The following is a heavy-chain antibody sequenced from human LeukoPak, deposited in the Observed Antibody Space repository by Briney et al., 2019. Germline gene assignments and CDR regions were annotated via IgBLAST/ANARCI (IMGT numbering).Heavy chain of an antibody. CDR1: VFIFSNNW. D-gene: IGHD1-26*01. CDR2: ITPDGTGA. J-gene: IGHJ1*01. V-gene: IGHV3-74*01. CDR3: VRDLQVWELQY. Sequence: PGGSLRLSCAASVFIFSNNWMHWVRQTPGKGLEWISRITPDGTGATYAHSVTGRLNTFGDNAQNTVYLQMNSLRVEDTAVYYCVRDLQVWELQYWGQGTLVTVPS.